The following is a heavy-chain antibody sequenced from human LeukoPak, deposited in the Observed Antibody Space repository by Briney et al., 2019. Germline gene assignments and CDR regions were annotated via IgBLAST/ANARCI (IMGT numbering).Heavy chain of an antibody. CDR1: GYTFTGYY. D-gene: IGHD1-26*01. J-gene: IGHJ3*02. CDR2: INPNSGGT. Sequence: ASVKVSCKASGYTFTGYYMHWVRQAPGQGLEWMGWINPNSGGTNYAQKFQGRVTMTRDTSISTAYMELSRLRSDDTAVYYCARDIVHRGYSGSYFYAFDIWGQGTMVTVSS. CDR3: ARDIVHRGYSGSYFYAFDI. V-gene: IGHV1-2*02.